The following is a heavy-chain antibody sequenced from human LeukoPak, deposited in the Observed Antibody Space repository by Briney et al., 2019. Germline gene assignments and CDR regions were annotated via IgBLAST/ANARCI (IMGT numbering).Heavy chain of an antibody. CDR1: GGSVSSGSYY. V-gene: IGHV4-61*01. D-gene: IGHD3-9*01. J-gene: IGHJ6*04. CDR3: ARFGDILTAYYYYYGMDV. Sequence: SETLSLTRTVSGGSVSSGSYYWSWIRQPPGKGLEWIGYIYYSGSTNYNPSLKSRVTISVDTSKNQFSLKLSSVTAADTAVYYCARFGDILTAYYYYYGMDVWGKGTTVTVS. CDR2: IYYSGST.